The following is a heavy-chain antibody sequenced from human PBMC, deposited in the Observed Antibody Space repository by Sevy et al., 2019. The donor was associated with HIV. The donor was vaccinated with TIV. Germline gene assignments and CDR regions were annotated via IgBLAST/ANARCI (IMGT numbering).Heavy chain of an antibody. CDR3: ARLRWDLVVVPGATPGCYFDS. Sequence: ETLSLTCTVSGDSINTYYWSWIRQPPGKGLEWIGYVSHSGNTNYNPSLKSRVSMSVDTSTNQFSLKVKSVTAADTAVYYCARLRWDLVVVPGATPGCYFDSWGQGTLVNVSS. V-gene: IGHV4-59*08. CDR2: VSHSGNT. CDR1: GDSINTYY. J-gene: IGHJ4*02. D-gene: IGHD2-2*02.